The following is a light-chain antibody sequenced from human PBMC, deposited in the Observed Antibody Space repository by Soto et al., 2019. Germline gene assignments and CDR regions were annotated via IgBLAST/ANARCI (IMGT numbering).Light chain of an antibody. V-gene: IGKV4-1*01. Sequence: IVMTQSPDSLAVSLGERATINCKSSQSVLYSSNNRNYLAWYRQKPGQPPKLLIYWASIREFGVPDRISGSGSGTDFTLTISSLQAEDVAIHYCQQYYSTPPYTFGQGTKLEIK. CDR2: WAS. CDR3: QQYYSTPPYT. J-gene: IGKJ2*01. CDR1: QSVLYSSNNRNY.